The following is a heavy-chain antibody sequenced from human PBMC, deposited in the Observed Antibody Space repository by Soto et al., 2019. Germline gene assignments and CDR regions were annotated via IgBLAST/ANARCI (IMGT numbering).Heavy chain of an antibody. Sequence: EVQLVQSGAEVKKPGESLKISCKASGYTFTNYWIAWVRQMPGKGLEWMGITYPGDSDIRYSPAFQGQVTIAADKSINPPSRQGRGLKAPDSPMYYCERTTEGPYGRAVWGQGTTVSFSS. CDR2: TYPGDSDI. CDR3: ERTTEGPYGRAV. J-gene: IGHJ6*02. CDR1: GYTFTNYW. V-gene: IGHV5-51*01. D-gene: IGHD4-17*01.